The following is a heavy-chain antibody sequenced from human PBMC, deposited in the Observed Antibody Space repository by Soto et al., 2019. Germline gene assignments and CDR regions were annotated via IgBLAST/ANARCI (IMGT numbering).Heavy chain of an antibody. J-gene: IGHJ3*02. CDR2: INHSGST. V-gene: IGHV4-34*01. D-gene: IGHD2-8*02. CDR1: GGSFSGYY. CDR3: ARDSGPRGYDAFDI. Sequence: SETLSLTCAVYGGSFSGYYWNWIRQPPGKGLEWIGEINHSGSTNYNPSLKSRVTISVDTSKNQFSLRLSSVTAADTAVYYCARDSGPRGYDAFDIWGQGTMVTVSS.